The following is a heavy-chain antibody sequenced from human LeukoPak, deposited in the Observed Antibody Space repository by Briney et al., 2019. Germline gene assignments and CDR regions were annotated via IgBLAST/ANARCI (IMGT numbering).Heavy chain of an antibody. V-gene: IGHV4-39*01. J-gene: IGHJ4*02. CDR1: GGSISSSSYY. CDR2: IYYSGST. Sequence: SETLSLTCTVSGGSISSSSYYWGWIRQPPGKGLEWIGSIYYSGSTYYNPSLKSRVTISVDTSKNQFSLKLSSVTAADTAVYYCARQLRIGWSLSYYFDYWGQGTLVTVSS. CDR3: ARQLRIGWSLSYYFDY. D-gene: IGHD6-19*01.